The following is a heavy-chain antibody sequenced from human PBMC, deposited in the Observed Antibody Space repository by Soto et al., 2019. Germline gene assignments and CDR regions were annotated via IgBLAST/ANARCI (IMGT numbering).Heavy chain of an antibody. CDR3: TRYDFWSGRWFEP. CDR1: GFTFSGSA. V-gene: IGHV3-73*02. CDR2: IRSKANSYAT. D-gene: IGHD3-3*01. Sequence: EVQLVESGGGLVQPGGSLKLSCAASGFTFSGSAMHWVRQASGKGLEWVGRIRSKANSYATAYAASLKGRFTISRDDSKNTAYLKMNSLKTEDTAVYYCTRYDFWSGRWFEPWGQGTLVTVSS. J-gene: IGHJ5*02.